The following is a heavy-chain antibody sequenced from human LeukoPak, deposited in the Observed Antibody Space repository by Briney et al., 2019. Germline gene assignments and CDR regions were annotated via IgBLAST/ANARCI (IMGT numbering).Heavy chain of an antibody. Sequence: GGSLRLSCAASGFTFDDYAMHWVRQAPGKGLECVSGISWNSGSIGYADSVKGRFTISRDNAKNPLYLQMNSLRAEDTALYYCAKENDHGDYLWGGIDYWGQGTLVTVSS. CDR2: ISWNSGSI. J-gene: IGHJ4*02. D-gene: IGHD4-17*01. CDR3: AKENDHGDYLWGGIDY. CDR1: GFTFDDYA. V-gene: IGHV3-9*01.